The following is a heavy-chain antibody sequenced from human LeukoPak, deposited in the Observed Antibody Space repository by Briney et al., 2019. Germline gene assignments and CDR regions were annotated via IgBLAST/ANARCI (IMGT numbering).Heavy chain of an antibody. CDR3: ANSVMSSWPTFDY. CDR1: GFTFSSYG. Sequence: GGSLRLSCAASGFTFSSYGMHWVRQAPGKGLEWVAVISYDGSNKYYADSVKGRFTISRDNSKNTLYLQMNSLRAEDTAVYYCANSVMSSWPTFDYWGQGTLVTVSS. CDR2: ISYDGSNK. D-gene: IGHD6-13*01. V-gene: IGHV3-30*18. J-gene: IGHJ4*02.